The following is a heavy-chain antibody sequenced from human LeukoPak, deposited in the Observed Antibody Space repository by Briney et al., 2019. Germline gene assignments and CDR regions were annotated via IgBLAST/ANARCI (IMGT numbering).Heavy chain of an antibody. D-gene: IGHD3-22*01. CDR2: IYYSGST. CDR3: ARAQDYYDSSGYSFDY. Sequence: PSETLSLTCTVSGGSISSYYWSWIRQPPGKGLEWIGYIYYSGSTNYNPSLKSRVTISVDTSKNQFSLKLSSVTAADTAVYYCARAQDYYDSSGYSFDYWGQGTLVTVPS. CDR1: GGSISSYY. V-gene: IGHV4-59*01. J-gene: IGHJ4*02.